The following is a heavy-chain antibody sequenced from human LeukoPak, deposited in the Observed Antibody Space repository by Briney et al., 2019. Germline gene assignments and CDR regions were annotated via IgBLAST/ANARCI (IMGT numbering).Heavy chain of an antibody. D-gene: IGHD6-25*01. J-gene: IGHJ6*03. CDR3: ARFAAGGSYYYYMDV. CDR2: ISSSSSTI. V-gene: IGHV3-48*01. Sequence: GGSLRLSCAASGFTFSSYSMNWVRQAPGKGLEWVSYISSSSSTIYYADSVKGRFTISRDNAKNSLYLPMNSLRADDTAVYYCARFAAGGSYYYYMDVWGKGTTVTVSS. CDR1: GFTFSSYS.